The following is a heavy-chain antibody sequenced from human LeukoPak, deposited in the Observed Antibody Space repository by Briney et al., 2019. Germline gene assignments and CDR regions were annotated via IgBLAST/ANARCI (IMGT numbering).Heavy chain of an antibody. Sequence: GGSLRLSCAASGFNFNNYWMVWVRQIPGKGLQWVANIKEDGSEKNYVDSVKGRFTISRDNAKNSLYLQMNGLRVEDTAVYYCARDVWLPDYWGQGTLVTVTS. V-gene: IGHV3-7*01. CDR1: GFNFNNYW. CDR3: ARDVWLPDY. J-gene: IGHJ4*02. CDR2: IKEDGSEK. D-gene: IGHD3-16*01.